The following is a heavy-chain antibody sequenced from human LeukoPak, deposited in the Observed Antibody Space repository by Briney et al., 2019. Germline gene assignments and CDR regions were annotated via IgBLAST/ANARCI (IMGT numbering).Heavy chain of an antibody. CDR3: ARVSGWSLLRYDDAFDI. CDR1: GGSISSSSYY. Sequence: PSETLSLTCTVSGGSISSSSYYWGWIRQPPGKGLEWIGSIYYSGSTYYNPSLKSRVTISVDTSKNQFSLKLSSVTAADTAVYYCARVSGWSLLRYDDAFDIWGQGTMVTVSS. J-gene: IGHJ3*02. CDR2: IYYSGST. V-gene: IGHV4-39*07. D-gene: IGHD4-17*01.